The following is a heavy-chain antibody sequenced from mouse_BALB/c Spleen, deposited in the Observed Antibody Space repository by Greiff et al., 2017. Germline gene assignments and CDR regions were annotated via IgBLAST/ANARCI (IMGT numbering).Heavy chain of an antibody. Sequence: EVKVEESGPGLVKPSQSLSLTCSVTGYSITSGYYWNWIRQFPGNKLEWMGYISYDGSNNYNPSLKNRISITRDTSKNQFFLKLNSVTTEDTATYYCAREGYYGSLAYWGQGTLVTVSA. CDR1: GYSITSGYY. D-gene: IGHD1-1*01. J-gene: IGHJ3*01. CDR2: ISYDGSN. CDR3: AREGYYGSLAY. V-gene: IGHV3-6*02.